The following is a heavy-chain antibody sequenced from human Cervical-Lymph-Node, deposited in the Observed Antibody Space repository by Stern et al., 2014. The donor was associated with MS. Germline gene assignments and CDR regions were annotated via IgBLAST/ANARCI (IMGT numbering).Heavy chain of an antibody. CDR3: ARQRYFDY. V-gene: IGHV5-51*01. J-gene: IGHJ4*02. CDR1: GYTFTSYW. Sequence: VQLVESGPEVKRPGESLKISCQASGYTFTSYWIRWVRQMPGKGLEWIAIIFPGGSDIRYTPSFQGQVTIAADKSSSTAYLQWNNLKASDTAIYYCARQRYFDYWGQGTLVTVSS. CDR2: IFPGGSDI.